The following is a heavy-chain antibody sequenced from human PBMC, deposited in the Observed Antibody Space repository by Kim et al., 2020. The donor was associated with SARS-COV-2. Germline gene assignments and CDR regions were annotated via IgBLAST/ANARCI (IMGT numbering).Heavy chain of an antibody. CDR1: GLTFSNYW. Sequence: GGSLRLSCAASGLTFSNYWMHWVRQTPGMGLMWVSRISRDGSDTRYADSVKGRFTISRDNAKNTVYLQMNSLRAEDTAVYYCTTELSRGHSWGQGTLVTVSP. CDR2: ISRDGSDT. J-gene: IGHJ4*02. V-gene: IGHV3-74*01. D-gene: IGHD3-10*01. CDR3: TTELSRGHS.